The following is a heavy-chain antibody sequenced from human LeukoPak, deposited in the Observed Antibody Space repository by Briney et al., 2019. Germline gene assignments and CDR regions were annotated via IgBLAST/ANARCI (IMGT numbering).Heavy chain of an antibody. J-gene: IGHJ4*02. CDR2: ISAYNGNT. CDR3: ATDLAGYSSSWHFDY. D-gene: IGHD6-13*01. V-gene: IGHV1-18*01. Sequence: ASVKVSCKASGYTFTSYGISWVRQAPGQGLEWMGWISAYNGNTNYAQKLQGRVTMTTDTSTSTAYMELRSLRSDDTAVYYCATDLAGYSSSWHFDYWGQGTQVTVSS. CDR1: GYTFTSYG.